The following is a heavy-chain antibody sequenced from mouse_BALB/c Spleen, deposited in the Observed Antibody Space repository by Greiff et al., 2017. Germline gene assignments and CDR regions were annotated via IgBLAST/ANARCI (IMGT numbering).Heavy chain of an antibody. V-gene: IGHV1-69*02. D-gene: IGHD2-14*01. CDR1: GYTFTSYW. CDR2: IYPSDSYT. CDR3: TRVVRRRYFDY. Sequence: QVQLQQPGAELVRPGASVKLSCKASGYTFTSYWINWVKQRPGQGLEWIGNIYPSDSYTNYNQKFKDKATLTVDKSSSTAYMQLSSPTSEDSAVYYCTRVVRRRYFDYWGQGTTLTVSS. J-gene: IGHJ2*01.